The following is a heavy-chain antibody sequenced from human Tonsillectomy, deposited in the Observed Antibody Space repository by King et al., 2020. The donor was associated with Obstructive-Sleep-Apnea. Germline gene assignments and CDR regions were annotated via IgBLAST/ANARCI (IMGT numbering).Heavy chain of an antibody. J-gene: IGHJ6*02. D-gene: IGHD6-13*01. Sequence: VQLQQWGAGLLKPSETLSLTCAVYVGSCSDFYWSWIRQPPGKGLEWIGEINHSGSTNYNPSLKSRVTISVDTSKIQFSLKLRSVTAADTAAYYCARLMAAAGTNYYYDMDVWGQGTTVTVSS. CDR3: ARLMAAAGTNYYYDMDV. CDR2: INHSGST. CDR1: VGSCSDFY. V-gene: IGHV4-34*01.